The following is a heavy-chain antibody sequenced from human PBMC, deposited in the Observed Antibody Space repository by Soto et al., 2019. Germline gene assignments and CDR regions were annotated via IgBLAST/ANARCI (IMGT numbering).Heavy chain of an antibody. CDR2: IIPILGIA. Sequence: SVKVSCKASGGTFSSYTISWVRQAPGQGLEWMGRIIPILGIANYAQKFQGRVTITADKSTSTAYMELSSLRSEDTAVYYCARSLRGIAVATYYFDYWGQGTLVTVSS. V-gene: IGHV1-69*02. D-gene: IGHD6-19*01. CDR3: ARSLRGIAVATYYFDY. J-gene: IGHJ4*02. CDR1: GGTFSSYT.